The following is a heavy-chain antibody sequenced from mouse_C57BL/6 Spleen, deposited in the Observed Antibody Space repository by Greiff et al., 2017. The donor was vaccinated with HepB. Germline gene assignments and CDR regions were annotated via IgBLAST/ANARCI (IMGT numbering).Heavy chain of an antibody. CDR3: ARRRYGSSPYWYFDV. D-gene: IGHD1-1*01. CDR1: GYSITSDY. J-gene: IGHJ1*03. Sequence: DVQLQESGPGLAKPSQTLSLTCSVTGYSITSDYWNWIRKFPGNKLEYMGYISYSGSTYYNPSLKSRISITRDTSKNQYYLQLNSVTTEDTATYYCARRRYGSSPYWYFDVWGTGTTVTVSS. V-gene: IGHV3-8*01. CDR2: ISYSGST.